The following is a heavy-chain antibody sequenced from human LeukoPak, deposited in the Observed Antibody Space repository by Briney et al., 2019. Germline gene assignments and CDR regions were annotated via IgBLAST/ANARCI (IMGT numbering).Heavy chain of an antibody. D-gene: IGHD3-3*01. CDR3: ARVSFWSGYAAYYYYMDV. V-gene: IGHV4-39*07. CDR1: GGSISSSSYY. CDR2: IYYSGRT. J-gene: IGHJ6*03. Sequence: SSETLSLTCTVSGGSISSSSYYWGWIRQPPGKGGEWSASIYYSGRTYYNPSLKSRVTISVDTSKNQFSLKLSSVTAADTAVYYCARVSFWSGYAAYYYYMDVWGKGTTVTVSS.